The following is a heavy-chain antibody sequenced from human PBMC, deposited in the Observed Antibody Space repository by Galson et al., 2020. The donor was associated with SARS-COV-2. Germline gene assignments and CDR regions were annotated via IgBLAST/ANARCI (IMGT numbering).Heavy chain of an antibody. CDR1: GGSIRSSSYY. J-gene: IGHJ4*02. Sequence: SETLSLTCTVSGGSIRSSSYYWGWIRQPPGKGLEWLGSIYYSGSTYYNPSLNSRVTISVDTSKNQFSLKLSSVTAADTAVYYCARINPSDYYDSSGYQTLEYYFDYWGQGTLVTVSS. CDR3: ARINPSDYYDSSGYQTLEYYFDY. V-gene: IGHV4-39*01. CDR2: IYYSGST. D-gene: IGHD3-22*01.